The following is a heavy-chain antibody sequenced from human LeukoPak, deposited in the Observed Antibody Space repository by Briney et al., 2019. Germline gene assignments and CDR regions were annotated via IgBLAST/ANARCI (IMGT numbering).Heavy chain of an antibody. V-gene: IGHV3-11*01. D-gene: IGHD6-19*01. CDR2: IGSSGSAI. J-gene: IGHJ5*02. CDR1: GFTFIDDY. Sequence: CSLRLSWAASGFTFIDDYMSWSRGAPGKGLGRVSYIGSSGSAIYYADSVKGRFTISRDNAKISLYLQMTSLRAGDTAVYYCARGRRPPIAVAGTGWFDPWGEGTVVTAS. CDR3: ARGRRPPIAVAGTGWFDP.